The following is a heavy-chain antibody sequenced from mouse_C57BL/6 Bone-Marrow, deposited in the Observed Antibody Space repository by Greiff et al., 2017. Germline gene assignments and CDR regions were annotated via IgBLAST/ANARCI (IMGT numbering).Heavy chain of an antibody. Sequence: EVQLVESGGDLVKPGGSLKLSCAASGFTFSSYGMSWVRQTPDKRLEWVATISSGGSYTYYPDSVKGPFTISRDNAKNTLYLQMSSLKSEDTAMYYCARQGGAYYFDYWGQGTTLTVSS. J-gene: IGHJ2*01. CDR3: ARQGGAYYFDY. V-gene: IGHV5-6*01. CDR1: GFTFSSYG. CDR2: ISSGGSYT.